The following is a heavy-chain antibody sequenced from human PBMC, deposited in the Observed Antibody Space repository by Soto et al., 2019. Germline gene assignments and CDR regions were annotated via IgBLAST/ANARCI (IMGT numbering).Heavy chain of an antibody. CDR2: IYHSGST. J-gene: IGHJ4*02. D-gene: IGHD2-15*01. Sequence: SETLSLTCTVSGYSISSGYYWGWIRQPPGKGLEWIGSIYHSGSTYYNPSLKSRVTISVDTSKNQFSLKLSSVTAADTAVYYCARGPGGLLDYWGQGTLVTVSS. V-gene: IGHV4-38-2*02. CDR3: ARGPGGLLDY. CDR1: GYSISSGYY.